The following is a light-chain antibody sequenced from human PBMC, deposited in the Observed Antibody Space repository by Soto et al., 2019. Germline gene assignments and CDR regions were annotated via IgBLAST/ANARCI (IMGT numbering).Light chain of an antibody. CDR3: QVWDSSSDPWV. CDR2: YDS. CDR1: NVGSQR. J-gene: IGLJ3*02. Sequence: SYELTQPPSVSGAPGKTARITCGGNNVGSQRVHWYPQKPGHAPVLVIYYDSDRPSGIPERFSGSNSGNTATLTISRVEAGDEADYYCQVWDSSSDPWVFGGGTKLTVL. V-gene: IGLV3-21*04.